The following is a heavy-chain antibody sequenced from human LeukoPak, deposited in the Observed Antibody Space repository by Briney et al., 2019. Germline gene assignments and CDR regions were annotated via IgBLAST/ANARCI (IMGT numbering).Heavy chain of an antibody. Sequence: GESLKISCKGSGYSFTSYWIGWVRQMPGKGLEWMGRIYPGDSDTRYSPSFQGQVTISADKSISTAYLQWSSLKASDTAMYYCASAVGQWLGAYYFDYWGQGTLVTVSS. J-gene: IGHJ4*02. V-gene: IGHV5-51*01. D-gene: IGHD6-19*01. CDR3: ASAVGQWLGAYYFDY. CDR2: IYPGDSDT. CDR1: GYSFTSYW.